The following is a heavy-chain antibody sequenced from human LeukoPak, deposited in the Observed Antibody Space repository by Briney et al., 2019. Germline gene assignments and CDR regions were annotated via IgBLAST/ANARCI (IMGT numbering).Heavy chain of an antibody. CDR2: IWDDGSNE. Sequence: PGRSLRLSCAASGFTFSNYGMHWVCQAPGKGLEWVAVIWDDGSNEYYAASVKGRFTIFRDNRRNTLYLQMNSLRAEDTAVYSCARDHSGTQDYWGQGTLVTVSS. J-gene: IGHJ4*02. D-gene: IGHD1-1*01. CDR1: GFTFSNYG. V-gene: IGHV3-33*01. CDR3: ARDHSGTQDY.